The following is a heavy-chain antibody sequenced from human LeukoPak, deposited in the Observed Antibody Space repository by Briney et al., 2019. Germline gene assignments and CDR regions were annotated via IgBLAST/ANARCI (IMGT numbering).Heavy chain of an antibody. CDR3: VRQADSSGWYYFDY. V-gene: IGHV5-51*01. Sequence: GESLKISCQGSGYDFTNYWIGWVRQVPGKGLEWMAIIYPDDSDTKYNPSFQGQVTISSDKSISTAYLQWSSLKASDTAIYYCVRQADSSGWYYFDYWGPGTRVTVTS. J-gene: IGHJ4*02. D-gene: IGHD6-19*01. CDR2: IYPDDSDT. CDR1: GYDFTNYW.